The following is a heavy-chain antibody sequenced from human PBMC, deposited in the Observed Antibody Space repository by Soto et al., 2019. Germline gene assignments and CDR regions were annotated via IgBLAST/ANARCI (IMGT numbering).Heavy chain of an antibody. Sequence: QVQLQESGPGLVKPSQTLSLTCTVSGGSISSGGYYWSWIRQHPGKGLEWIGYIYYSGSTYYNPSIKSRVTISVETSKNQFSLKLSSVTSEDTAVYRSARYGGHQAAAGTFDYWGQGTLVTVYS. CDR3: ARYGGHQAAAGTFDY. CDR2: IYYSGST. J-gene: IGHJ4*02. D-gene: IGHD6-13*01. V-gene: IGHV4-31*03. CDR1: GGSISSGGYY.